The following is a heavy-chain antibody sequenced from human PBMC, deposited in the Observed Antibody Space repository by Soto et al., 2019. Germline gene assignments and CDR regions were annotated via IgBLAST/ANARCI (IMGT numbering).Heavy chain of an antibody. CDR2: IYFTGST. CDR1: GVSISTYY. V-gene: IGHV4-4*07. D-gene: IGHD4-17*01. J-gene: IGHJ4*02. Sequence: PSETLSLTCTVSGVSISTYYCSWIRQPAGKGLEWIGRIYFTGSTNYNPSLKSRVTMSLDTSKNQFSLRLSSVTAADTAVYYCARDFYGDSVDYWGQGTLVTVS. CDR3: ARDFYGDSVDY.